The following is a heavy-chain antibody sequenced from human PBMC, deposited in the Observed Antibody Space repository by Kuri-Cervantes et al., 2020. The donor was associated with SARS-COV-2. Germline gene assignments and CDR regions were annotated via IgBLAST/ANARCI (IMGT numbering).Heavy chain of an antibody. D-gene: IGHD3-10*01. CDR3: ARESYLRFSGSGVFDY. V-gene: IGHV3-23*01. CDR2: ISGSGGST. J-gene: IGHJ4*02. CDR1: GFTFSSYA. Sequence: GESLKISCAASGFTFSSYAMSWVRQAPGKGLEWVSAISGSGGSTYYADSVKGRFTISRDNSKNTLYLQMNSLRAEDTAVYYCARESYLRFSGSGVFDYWGQGTLVTVSS.